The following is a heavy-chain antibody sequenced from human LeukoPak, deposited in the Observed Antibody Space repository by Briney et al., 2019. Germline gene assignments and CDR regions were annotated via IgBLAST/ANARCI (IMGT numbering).Heavy chain of an antibody. J-gene: IGHJ4*02. CDR3: AGPRNSWATALDY. CDR2: IYSGGST. D-gene: IGHD6-13*01. Sequence: GGSLRLSCAASGFTVSSNYMSWVRQAPGKGLEWVSVIYSGGSTYYADSVKGRFTISRDNSKNTVYLQMNSLRAEDTAVYYCAGPRNSWATALDYWGQGTLVTASS. V-gene: IGHV3-66*02. CDR1: GFTVSSNY.